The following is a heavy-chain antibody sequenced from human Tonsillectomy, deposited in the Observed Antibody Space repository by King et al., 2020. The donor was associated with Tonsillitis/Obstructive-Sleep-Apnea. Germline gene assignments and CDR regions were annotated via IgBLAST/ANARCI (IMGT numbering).Heavy chain of an antibody. CDR2: IFSNDEK. CDR1: GFSLSNARMG. CDR3: ARIPWGKLGTDWYFDL. V-gene: IGHV2-26*01. Sequence: VTLKESGPVLVKPTETLTLTGTVAGFSLSNARMGVSWIRQPPGEALECLAHIFSNDEKSYSTSLKSRLTIPKDTSKNQVVLTLTNMDPVDTATYYCARIPWGKLGTDWYFDLWGRGTLVTVSS. J-gene: IGHJ2*01. D-gene: IGHD7-27*01.